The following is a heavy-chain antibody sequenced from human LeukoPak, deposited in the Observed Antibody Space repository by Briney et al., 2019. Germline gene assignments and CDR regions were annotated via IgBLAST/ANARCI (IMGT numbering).Heavy chain of an antibody. CDR3: AKDYTRTSVGNFHH. CDR1: GFTFDSYA. V-gene: IGHV3-23*01. J-gene: IGHJ1*01. D-gene: IGHD3-16*01. CDR2: IDRNGGTR. Sequence: SGGSLRLSCAASGFTFDSYAMSWVRQAPGKGLEWVSSIDRNGGTRYNADSLEGRVTISRDNSKNTLFLQVNSLRAEGTALYYCAKDYTRTSVGNFHHWGQGTLVTVSS.